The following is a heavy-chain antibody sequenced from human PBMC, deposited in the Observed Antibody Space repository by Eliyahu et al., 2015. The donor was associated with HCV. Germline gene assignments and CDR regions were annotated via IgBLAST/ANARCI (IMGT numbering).Heavy chain of an antibody. J-gene: IGHJ6*02. CDR2: LXYXGGT. Sequence: QVQLQESGPGLVRPSQTLSLTWIXQHXGXXLEWMGYLXYXGGTYYNPSPKSRVXISVDTSKNQFSLKLSSVTXADTAMYYCARLTGGDSMFGYYYYGMDVWGQGTTVTVSS. V-gene: IGHV4-31*02. CDR3: ARLTGGDSMFGYYYYGMDV. D-gene: IGHD3-3*01.